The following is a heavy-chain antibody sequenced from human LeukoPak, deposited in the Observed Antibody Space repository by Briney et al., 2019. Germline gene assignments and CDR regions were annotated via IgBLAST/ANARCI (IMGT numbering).Heavy chain of an antibody. V-gene: IGHV3-48*03. CDR3: ARDYSTVTTFFDY. D-gene: IGHD4-17*01. J-gene: IGHJ4*02. CDR2: ISSSGRTI. Sequence: GGSLRLSCAASGFTFSSYEMNWVRQAPGKGLEWVSYISSSGRTIYYADSVKGRFTISRDNAKNSLYLQMNSLRAEDTAVYYCARDYSTVTTFFDYWGQGTLVTVSS. CDR1: GFTFSSYE.